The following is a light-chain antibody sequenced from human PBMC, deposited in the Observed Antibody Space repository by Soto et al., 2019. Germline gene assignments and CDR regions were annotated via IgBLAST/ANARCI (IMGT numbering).Light chain of an antibody. CDR3: CSFAGSYSYV. Sequence: QSALTQPRSVSGSPGQSVTISCTGTTSNVGGYNYVSWYQQHPSKAPKLMIYDVTKRPSGAPDRFSGSKSGNTASLTISGLQAEDEADYYCCSFAGSYSYVFGIGTKVTVL. CDR2: DVT. CDR1: TSNVGGYNY. J-gene: IGLJ1*01. V-gene: IGLV2-11*01.